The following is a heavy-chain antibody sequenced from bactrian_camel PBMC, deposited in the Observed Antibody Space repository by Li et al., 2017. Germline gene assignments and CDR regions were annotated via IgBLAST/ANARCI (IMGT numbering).Heavy chain of an antibody. V-gene: IGHV3S40*01. J-gene: IGHJ4*01. Sequence: VQLVESGGGSVRSGGSLRLSCVASGYSRGASSVAWFRQVSGKEREGVAHNTGDGRGTFYLDSVKGRFTISQDNAKNTLYLQLNSLKTEDTAMYYCAKAYNGYVSIFDYWGQGTQVTVS. CDR1: GYSRGASS. CDR3: AKAYNGYVSIFDY. D-gene: IGHD2*01. CDR2: NTGDGRGT.